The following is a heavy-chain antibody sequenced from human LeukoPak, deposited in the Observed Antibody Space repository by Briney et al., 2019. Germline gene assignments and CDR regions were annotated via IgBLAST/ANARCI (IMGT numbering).Heavy chain of an antibody. Sequence: AETLSLTCTVSSGSISSSTYYWGWIRRPPGKGLEWIGSIYFNGSTYYNPSLKSRVTISVDTSKNQFSLNLNSVTAADTAVYYCGAALREGSIAAAPYWGQGTLVTVSS. J-gene: IGHJ4*02. V-gene: IGHV4-39*01. CDR1: SGSISSSTYY. CDR3: GAALREGSIAAAPY. CDR2: IYFNGST. D-gene: IGHD6-25*01.